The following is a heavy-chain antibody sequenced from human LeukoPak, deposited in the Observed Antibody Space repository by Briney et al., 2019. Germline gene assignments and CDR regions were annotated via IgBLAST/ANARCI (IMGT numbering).Heavy chain of an antibody. CDR1: GFTFSRYA. D-gene: IGHD1-7*01. CDR3: AKSFHYDWNYFAAFDI. CDR2: ISGSGGST. Sequence: GGSLRLSCAASGFTFSRYAMSWVRQAPGKGLEWVSAISGSGGSTYYADSVKGRFTISRDNSKNTLYLQMNSLRAEDTAVYYCAKSFHYDWNYFAAFDIWGQGTMVTVSS. J-gene: IGHJ3*02. V-gene: IGHV3-23*01.